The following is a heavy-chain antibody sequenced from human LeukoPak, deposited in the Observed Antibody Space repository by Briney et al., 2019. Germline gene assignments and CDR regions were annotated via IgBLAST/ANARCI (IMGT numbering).Heavy chain of an antibody. CDR3: ASQYCSSTSCYLYFDY. D-gene: IGHD2-2*01. CDR2: IYSGGST. CDR1: GFTASSNY. J-gene: IGHJ4*02. V-gene: IGHV3-66*02. Sequence: GGSLRLSCAASGFTASSNYMSWVRQAPGKGLEWVSVIYSGGSTYYADSVKGRFTISRDNSKNTLYLQMNSLRAEDTAVYYCASQYCSSTSCYLYFDYWGQGTLVTVSS.